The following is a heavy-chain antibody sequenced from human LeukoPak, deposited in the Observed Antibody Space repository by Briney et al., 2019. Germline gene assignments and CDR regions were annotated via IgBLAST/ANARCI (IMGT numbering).Heavy chain of an antibody. D-gene: IGHD3-9*01. CDR1: GFTFSSYG. Sequence: PGGSLRLSCAVSGFTFSSYGMHWLRQAPGKGLEWVAVISTDGTKKYYADSVRGRFTLSRENSKNTLYLQMNSLRADDTAVYYCAGNRGATGYYWFDYWGQGTLVTVSS. J-gene: IGHJ4*02. V-gene: IGHV3-30-3*01. CDR2: ISTDGTKK. CDR3: AGNRGATGYYWFDY.